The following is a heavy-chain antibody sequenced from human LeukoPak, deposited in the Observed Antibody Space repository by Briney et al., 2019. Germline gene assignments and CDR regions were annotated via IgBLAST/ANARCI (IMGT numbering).Heavy chain of an antibody. J-gene: IGHJ4*02. CDR2: INGRGTYI. D-gene: IGHD4-17*01. V-gene: IGHV3-11*06. CDR3: ARDGYGDYTFDY. CDR1: GFTFSDYF. Sequence: GGSLRLSCAASGFTFSDYFMSWVRQAPGKGLEWLSYINGRGTYIDYAESLKGRITISRDNAQNSLYLQMNSLRVEDTAVYYCARDGYGDYTFDYWGRGTLVTVSS.